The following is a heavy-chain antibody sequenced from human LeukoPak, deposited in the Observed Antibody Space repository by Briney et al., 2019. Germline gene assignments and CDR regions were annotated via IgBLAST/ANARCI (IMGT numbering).Heavy chain of an antibody. V-gene: IGHV3-43D*03. J-gene: IGHJ6*02. CDR1: GFTFDDYA. CDR2: ISRDGGST. CDR3: AKGIAAAGTARYYYGMDV. D-gene: IGHD6-13*01. Sequence: PGGSLRLSCAASGFTFDDYAMHWVRQAPGEGLEWVSLISRDGGSTYYADSVKGRFTIPRGNSKNSLYLQLNSLTAEDTALYYCAKGIAAAGTARYYYGMDVWGQGTTVTVSS.